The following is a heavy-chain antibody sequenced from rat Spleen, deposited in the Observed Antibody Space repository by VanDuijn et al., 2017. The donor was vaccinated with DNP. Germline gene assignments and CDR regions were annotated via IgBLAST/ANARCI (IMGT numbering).Heavy chain of an antibody. CDR2: ISYAGGST. V-gene: IGHV5-20*01. Sequence: EVQLVESGGGLVQPGRSLKLSCAASGFTFSDYYMAWVRQAPTKGLELVAYISYAGGSTYHGDSVKGRFTISRDNAKSTLYLQMNSLRSEDTATYYGTRGANWEGNWFAYWGQGTLVTVSS. CDR1: GFTFSDYY. J-gene: IGHJ3*01. D-gene: IGHD5-1*01. CDR3: TRGANWEGNWFAY.